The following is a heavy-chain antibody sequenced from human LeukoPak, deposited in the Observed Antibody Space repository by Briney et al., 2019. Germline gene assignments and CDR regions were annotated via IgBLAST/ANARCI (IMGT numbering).Heavy chain of an antibody. Sequence: PSGTLSLTCAVSGGSISSSNWWGWVRQPPGKGLEWIWEIYHSGSIKYNPSLKSLVTISVDKPKNQLSLKLSSVTAADTAVYYCARVEIAARPFDYWGQGTLVTVSS. J-gene: IGHJ4*02. CDR2: IYHSGSI. CDR3: ARVEIAARPFDY. V-gene: IGHV4-4*02. D-gene: IGHD6-6*01. CDR1: GGSISSSNW.